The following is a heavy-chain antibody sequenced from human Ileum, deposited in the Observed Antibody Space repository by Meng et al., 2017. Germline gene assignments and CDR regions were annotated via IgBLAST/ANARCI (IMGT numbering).Heavy chain of an antibody. V-gene: IGHV3-21*01. CDR1: GFTFSSDS. D-gene: IGHD1-1*01. Sequence: EVQLVESGGDLVKPVGFLRLSCAASGFTFSSDSINWVRQATGKGLEWVSSISSSSSYIYYADSLKGRFTISRDNAKNSLYLQMNSLRAEDTAVYYCARERQDNRWFDPWGQGTLVTVSS. CDR2: ISSSSSYI. CDR3: ARERQDNRWFDP. J-gene: IGHJ5*02.